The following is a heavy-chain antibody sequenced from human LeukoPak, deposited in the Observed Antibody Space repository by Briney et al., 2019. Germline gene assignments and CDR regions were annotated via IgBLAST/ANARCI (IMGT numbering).Heavy chain of an antibody. Sequence: GGSLRLSCAASGFSFSNAWMNWVRQAPGKGLEWVSSITSGGTYTYYADSVKGRFTTSRDNAKNSLSLQLSSLRAEDTAVYYCARGHYDILTASYKWTPDYWGQGILVTVSS. CDR2: ITSGGTYT. CDR3: ARGHYDILTASYKWTPDY. J-gene: IGHJ4*02. CDR1: GFSFSNAW. D-gene: IGHD3-9*01. V-gene: IGHV3-21*06.